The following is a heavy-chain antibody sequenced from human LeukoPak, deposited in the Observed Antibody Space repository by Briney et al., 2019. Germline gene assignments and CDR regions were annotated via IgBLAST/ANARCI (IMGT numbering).Heavy chain of an antibody. D-gene: IGHD3-10*01. CDR3: ARDLTMVRGVPDGFDY. Sequence: SVKVSCKASGGTFSSYAISWVRQAPGQGLECMGRIIPILGIANYAQKFQGRVTITADKSTSTAYMELSSLRSEDTAVYYCARDLTMVRGVPDGFDYWGQGTLVTVSS. CDR1: GGTFSSYA. CDR2: IIPILGIA. J-gene: IGHJ4*02. V-gene: IGHV1-69*04.